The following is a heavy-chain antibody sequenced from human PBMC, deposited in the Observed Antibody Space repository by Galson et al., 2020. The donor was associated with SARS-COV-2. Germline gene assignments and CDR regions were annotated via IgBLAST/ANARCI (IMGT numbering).Heavy chain of an antibody. J-gene: IGHJ4*02. Sequence: GEYLKIYCAASGFTFDNYAMNWVRQAPGKGLEGVSSNSASGGNTYQADSLKGRFTISRENSKNTVSLQMHSLRAEDTAVYYCAKCGMEGRRFLEWLVYFDYWGQGTLLNVSS. V-gene: IGHV3-23*01. CDR1: GFTFDNYA. CDR3: AKCGMEGRRFLEWLVYFDY. D-gene: IGHD3-3*01. CDR2: NSASGGNT.